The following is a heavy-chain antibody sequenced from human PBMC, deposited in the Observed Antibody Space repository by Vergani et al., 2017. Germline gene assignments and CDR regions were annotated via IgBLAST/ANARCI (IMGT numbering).Heavy chain of an antibody. CDR3: ARLPVLSGYDSVDY. V-gene: IGHV1-2*02. D-gene: IGHD5-12*01. CDR2: INPNSGGT. J-gene: IGHJ4*02. CDR1: GYTFTGYY. Sequence: QVQLVQSGAEVKKPGASVKVSCKASGYTFTGYYMHWVRQAPGQGLEWMGWINPNSGGTNHAQKFQGRVTMTRDTSISTAYMELSRLRSDDTAVYYCARLPVLSGYDSVDYWGQGTLVTVSS.